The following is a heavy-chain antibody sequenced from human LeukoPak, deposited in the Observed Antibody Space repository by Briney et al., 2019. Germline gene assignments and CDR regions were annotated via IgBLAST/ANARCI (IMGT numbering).Heavy chain of an antibody. CDR3: ARHPPPYYYDSSGYYYHWFDP. J-gene: IGHJ5*02. Sequence: SETLSLTCTVSGGSISSYYWSWIRQPAGKGLEWIGRIYTSGSTNYNPSLKSRVTMSVDTSKNQFSLKLSSVTAADTAVYYCARHPPPYYYDSSGYYYHWFDPWGQGTLVTVSS. V-gene: IGHV4-4*07. CDR2: IYTSGST. D-gene: IGHD3-22*01. CDR1: GGSISSYY.